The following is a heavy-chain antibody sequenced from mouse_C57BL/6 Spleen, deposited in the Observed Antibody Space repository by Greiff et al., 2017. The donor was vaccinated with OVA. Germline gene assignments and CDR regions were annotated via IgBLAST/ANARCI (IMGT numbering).Heavy chain of an antibody. CDR3: SRGALFPFAY. CDR2: INPGSGGT. V-gene: IGHV1-54*01. CDR1: GYAFTNYL. D-gene: IGHD1-1*02. J-gene: IGHJ3*01. Sequence: QVQLQQSGAELVRPGTSVQVSCKASGYAFTNYLIEWVKQRPGQGLEWIGVINPGSGGTHYNEKFKGKATLTADKSSSTAYMQLSSLTSEDSAVYFYSRGALFPFAYWGQGTLVTVSA.